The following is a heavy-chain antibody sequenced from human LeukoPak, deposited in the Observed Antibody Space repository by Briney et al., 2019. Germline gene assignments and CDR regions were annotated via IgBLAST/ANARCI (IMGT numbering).Heavy chain of an antibody. V-gene: IGHV1-46*01. Sequence: ASVKVSCKASGYTFTSYYMHWVRQAPGQGLEWMGIINPSGCSTSYAQKFQGRVNMSRDTSTSTVYMELSSMRSEDTAVYYCARERRDYYDSSGYGMDVWGQGTTVTVSS. CDR1: GYTFTSYY. J-gene: IGHJ6*02. D-gene: IGHD3-22*01. CDR2: INPSGCST. CDR3: ARERRDYYDSSGYGMDV.